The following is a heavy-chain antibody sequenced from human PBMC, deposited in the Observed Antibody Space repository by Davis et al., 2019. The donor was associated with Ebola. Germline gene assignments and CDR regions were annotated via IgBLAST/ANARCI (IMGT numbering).Heavy chain of an antibody. D-gene: IGHD2-21*02. V-gene: IGHV4-34*01. J-gene: IGHJ4*02. CDR1: GGSFNGYY. Sequence: MPSETLSLTCAVYGGSFNGYYWSWIRQPPGKGLEWIGEIDHSGTTNYNPSLKSRVTISVDTSKNQFSLKLSSVTAADTAVYYCARGGRTADYWGQGTLVTVSS. CDR2: IDHSGTT. CDR3: ARGGRTADY.